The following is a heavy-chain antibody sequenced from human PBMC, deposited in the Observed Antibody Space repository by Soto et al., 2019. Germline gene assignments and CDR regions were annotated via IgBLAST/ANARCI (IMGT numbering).Heavy chain of an antibody. CDR2: INPSGGTT. CDR1: GYIFTSYY. J-gene: IGHJ6*02. Sequence: ASVKVSCKTSGYIFTSYYIHWVRQAPGQGLEWMGIINPSGGTTTYAQKFQGRVTMTRDTSTSTVYMELSSLRSEDTAVYYCARGPATAPDAYWGLDVWGQGTKVTVSS. D-gene: IGHD7-27*01. CDR3: ARGPATAPDAYWGLDV. V-gene: IGHV1-46*01.